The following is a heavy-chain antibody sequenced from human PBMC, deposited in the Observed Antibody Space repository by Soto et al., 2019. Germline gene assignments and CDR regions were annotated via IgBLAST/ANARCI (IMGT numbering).Heavy chain of an antibody. J-gene: IGHJ6*02. V-gene: IGHV3-33*01. Sequence: GGSLRLSCAASGFTFSSYGMHWVRQAPGKGLEWVAVIWYDGSNKYYADSVKGRFTISRGNSKNTLYLQMNSLRAEDTAVYYCARAHYYYYSSYYGMDVWGQGTTVTVSS. CDR1: GFTFSSYG. CDR2: IWYDGSNK. D-gene: IGHD3-22*01. CDR3: ARAHYYYYSSYYGMDV.